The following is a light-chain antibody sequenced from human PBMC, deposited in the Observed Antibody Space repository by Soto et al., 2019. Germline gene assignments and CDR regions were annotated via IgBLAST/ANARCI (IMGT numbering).Light chain of an antibody. CDR2: GAF. J-gene: IGKJ4*01. CDR1: QSVAFH. CDR3: QQYQKWPPLT. V-gene: IGKV3-15*01. Sequence: EIVMTQSPATLSVSPGETATLSCRASQSVAFHLAWYQQKPGQGPSLLIYGAFTRATGIPARFSGTGSATEFTLTISSLQSDDFAVYYCQQYQKWPPLTFGGGTKVEIK.